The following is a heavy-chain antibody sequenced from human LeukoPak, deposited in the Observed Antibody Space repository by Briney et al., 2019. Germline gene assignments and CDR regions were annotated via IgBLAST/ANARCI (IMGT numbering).Heavy chain of an antibody. Sequence: PGRSLGLSCAASGFTFSSSARSWVRQAPGKGLEWVSIVSGSGGRTYYADSVKGRFTISRDNSKNTLYLQMNSLRAEDTAVYYCAKAPGRYYDSSGYPFDYWGQGTLVTVSS. CDR2: VSGSGGRT. J-gene: IGHJ4*02. CDR1: GFTFSSSA. D-gene: IGHD3-22*01. V-gene: IGHV3-23*01. CDR3: AKAPGRYYDSSGYPFDY.